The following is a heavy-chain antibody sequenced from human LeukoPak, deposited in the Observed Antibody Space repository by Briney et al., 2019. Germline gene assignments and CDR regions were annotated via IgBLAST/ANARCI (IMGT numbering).Heavy chain of an antibody. Sequence: PSETLSLTCTVSGGSISSSSYYWGWIRQPPGKGLEWIGSIYYSGCTYYNPSLKSRVTISVDTSKNQFSLKLSSVTAADTAVYYCARGPAGGYYSYWGQGTLVTVSS. CDR2: IYYSGCT. D-gene: IGHD3-22*01. CDR1: GGSISSSSYY. V-gene: IGHV4-39*07. CDR3: ARGPAGGYYSY. J-gene: IGHJ4*02.